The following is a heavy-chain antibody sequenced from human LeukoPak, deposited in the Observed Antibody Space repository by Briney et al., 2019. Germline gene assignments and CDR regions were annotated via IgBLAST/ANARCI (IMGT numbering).Heavy chain of an antibody. Sequence: PSETLSLTCTVSGGSISSYYWSWIRQPAGKGLEWIGRIYTSGSTNYNPSLKSRVTISVDTSKNQFSLKLSSVTAADTAVYYCARGVGEAARRPPVCYGMDVWGQGTTVTVSS. CDR2: IYTSGST. CDR1: GGSISSYY. V-gene: IGHV4-4*07. J-gene: IGHJ6*02. D-gene: IGHD6-6*01. CDR3: ARGVGEAARRPPVCYGMDV.